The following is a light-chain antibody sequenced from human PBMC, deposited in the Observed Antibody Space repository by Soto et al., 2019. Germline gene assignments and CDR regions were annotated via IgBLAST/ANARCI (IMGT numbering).Light chain of an antibody. J-gene: IGKJ2*01. V-gene: IGKV3-20*01. Sequence: EIVLTQSSGTLSLSPGERATLSCRASQSVSSSYLAWYQQKPGQAPRLLIYAASSRATGIPDRFSGSGSGTDVTLTISRLEPEDFAVYYCQQYGSSPPYTFGQGTKLEIK. CDR1: QSVSSSY. CDR3: QQYGSSPPYT. CDR2: AAS.